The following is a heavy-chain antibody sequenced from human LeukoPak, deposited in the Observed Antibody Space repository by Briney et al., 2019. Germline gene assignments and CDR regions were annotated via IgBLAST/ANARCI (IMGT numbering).Heavy chain of an antibody. CDR3: ARGRVSGSYLRAFNY. CDR2: IYYTGST. D-gene: IGHD1-26*01. J-gene: IGHJ4*02. CDR1: GGSISSYY. Sequence: PSETLSLTCTVSGGSISSYYWSWIRQPPGKGLDWIGYIYYTGSTNYDPSLKSRATISVDTSKNQFSLNLSSVPAADTAVYYCARGRVSGSYLRAFNYWGQGTLVTVSS. V-gene: IGHV4-59*01.